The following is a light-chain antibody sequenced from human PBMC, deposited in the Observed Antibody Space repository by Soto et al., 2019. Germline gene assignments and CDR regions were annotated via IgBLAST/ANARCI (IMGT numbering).Light chain of an antibody. CDR2: YAS. CDR1: QSIRSP. Sequence: GESATLYISASQSIRSPLAWFQPKPGQAPRLPIDYASIRATGIPARLSGSGSETNFTLTISSIEHLEFAVCYCQQQSSWVTFGQGTRLEIK. J-gene: IGKJ5*01. V-gene: IGKV3-11*01. CDR3: QQQSSWVT.